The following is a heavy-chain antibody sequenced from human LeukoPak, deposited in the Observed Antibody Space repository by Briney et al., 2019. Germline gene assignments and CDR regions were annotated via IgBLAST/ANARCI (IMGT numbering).Heavy chain of an antibody. CDR2: ISNSGGST. J-gene: IGHJ3*02. CDR3: ARGWNTTPRSGFDI. CDR1: GFTFSSYV. D-gene: IGHD1/OR15-1a*01. V-gene: IGHV3-23*01. Sequence: GGSLRLSCAASGFTFSSYVMSWVRQAPGKGLEWVSSISNSGGSTYYADSVKGRFTISRDNVKNTLFLQMNSLGAEDTALYYCARGWNTTPRSGFDIWGLGTMVTVSS.